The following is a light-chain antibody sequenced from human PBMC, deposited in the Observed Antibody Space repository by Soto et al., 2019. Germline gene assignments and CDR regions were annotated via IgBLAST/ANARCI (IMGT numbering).Light chain of an antibody. CDR2: KVS. J-gene: IGKJ1*01. CDR1: QRIDTW. Sequence: IQMTQSPSTLSASVGDRATITCRASQRIDTWLAWYQQKPGKAPKVLIYKVSNLESGVPSRFSGSGSGTEFTLTISSLQPDDFATYYCQQYKSSWTFGQGTKVDIK. V-gene: IGKV1-5*03. CDR3: QQYKSSWT.